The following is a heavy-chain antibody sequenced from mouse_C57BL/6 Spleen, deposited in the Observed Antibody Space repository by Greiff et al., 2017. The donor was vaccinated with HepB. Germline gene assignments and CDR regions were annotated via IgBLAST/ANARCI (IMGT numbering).Heavy chain of an antibody. CDR1: GYTFTSYW. CDR3: ARPNYGSSPSFAY. D-gene: IGHD1-1*01. J-gene: IGHJ3*01. V-gene: IGHV1-52*01. CDR2: IDPSDSET. Sequence: VQLQQPGAELVRPGSSVKLSCKASGYTFTSYWMHWVKQRPIQGLEWIGNIDPSDSETHYNQKFKDKATLTVDKSSSTAYMQLSSLTSEDSAVYYCARPNYGSSPSFAYWGQGTLVTVSA.